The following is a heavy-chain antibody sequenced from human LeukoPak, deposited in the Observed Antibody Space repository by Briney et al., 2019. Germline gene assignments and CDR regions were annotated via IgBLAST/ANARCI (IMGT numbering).Heavy chain of an antibody. CDR1: GLTFSSYW. CDR2: IKQDGSEN. V-gene: IGHV3-7*04. Sequence: GSLRLSCATSGLTFSSYWMSWVRQAPGRGLEWVANIKQDGSENYYVDSVKGRFTISRDNAKNSLYLQMNSLRAEDTAVYYCARGHYGLEYCGQGTLVTVSS. CDR3: ARGHYGLEY. J-gene: IGHJ4*02. D-gene: IGHD3-10*01.